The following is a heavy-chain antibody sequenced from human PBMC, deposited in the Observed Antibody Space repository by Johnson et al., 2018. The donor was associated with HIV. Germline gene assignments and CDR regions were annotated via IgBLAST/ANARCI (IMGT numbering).Heavy chain of an antibody. V-gene: IGHV3-43D*03. CDR2: ISWDGGST. D-gene: IGHD6-6*01. CDR1: GFTFDDYA. CDR3: VLFSSIAAEGAFDI. Sequence: VQLVESGGVVVQPGGSLRLSCAASGFTFDDYAMHLVRQAPGKGLEWVSLISWDGGSTYYADSVKGRFTISRDNSKNSLYLQMNSLRAEDTALYYCVLFSSIAAEGAFDIWGQGTMVTVSS. J-gene: IGHJ3*02.